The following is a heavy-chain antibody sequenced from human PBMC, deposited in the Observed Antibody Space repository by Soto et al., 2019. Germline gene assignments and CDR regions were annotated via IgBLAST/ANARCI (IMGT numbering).Heavy chain of an antibody. CDR1: GYSLSDLS. CDR2: LDAEDGET. V-gene: IGHV1-24*01. J-gene: IGHJ4*02. CDR3: ATLPRTIERTPAATWSFAS. Sequence: ASVKVSCTVSGYSLSDLSIHWVRQAPGKGLEWMGGLDAEDGETIYAQKLQGRGTMTEDTSTDTAYMELSSLTSEETAMYYCATLPRTIERTPAATWSFASWGQGPLVTVSS. D-gene: IGHD2-2*01.